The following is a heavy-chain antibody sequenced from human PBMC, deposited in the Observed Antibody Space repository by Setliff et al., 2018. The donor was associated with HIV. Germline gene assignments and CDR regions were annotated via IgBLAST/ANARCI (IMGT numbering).Heavy chain of an antibody. CDR3: ARQVGSQYSYWAYYFDS. Sequence: ETLSLTCAVSGYSISSGYFWGWIRQPPGKGLEWIGSLYHSGTNFYTPSLKSRVTISLDTSTNRFSLKLNSVTAADTAIYYCARQVGSQYSYWAYYFDSWGQGALVTVSS. J-gene: IGHJ4*02. CDR2: LYHSGTN. V-gene: IGHV4-38-2*01. CDR1: GYSISSGYF. D-gene: IGHD5-18*01.